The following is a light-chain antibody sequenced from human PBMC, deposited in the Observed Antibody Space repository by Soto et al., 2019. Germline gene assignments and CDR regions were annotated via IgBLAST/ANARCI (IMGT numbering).Light chain of an antibody. Sequence: EIVLTQSPATLSLSPGERATLSCRASQSVYSYLAWYQQKPGQAPRLLIYDASNRATGIPARFRGSGSGTDFTLTISSLEPEDFAVYYCQQRSNWPITFGQGTRLESK. J-gene: IGKJ5*01. V-gene: IGKV3-11*01. CDR1: QSVYSY. CDR2: DAS. CDR3: QQRSNWPIT.